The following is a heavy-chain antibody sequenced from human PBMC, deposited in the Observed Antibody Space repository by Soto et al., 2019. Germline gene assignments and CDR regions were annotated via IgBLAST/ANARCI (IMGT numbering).Heavy chain of an antibody. CDR3: ARVLDTAMVLDY. CDR1: GGSFSGYY. CDR2: INHSGST. Sequence: PSETLSLTCAVYGGSFSGYYWSWIRQPPGKGLEWIGEINHSGSTNYNPSLKSRVTISVDTSKNQFSLKPSSVTAADTAVYYCARVLDTAMVLDYWGQGTLVT. V-gene: IGHV4-34*01. D-gene: IGHD5-18*01. J-gene: IGHJ4*02.